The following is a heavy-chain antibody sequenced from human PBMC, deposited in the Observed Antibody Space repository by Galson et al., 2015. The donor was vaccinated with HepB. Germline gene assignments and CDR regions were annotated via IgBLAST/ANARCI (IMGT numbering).Heavy chain of an antibody. V-gene: IGHV3-33*01. D-gene: IGHD5-18*01. CDR2: IWYDGSNK. Sequence: SLRLSCAASGFTFSSYGMHWVRQAPGKGLEWVAVIWYDGSNKYYADSVKGRFTISRDNSKNTLYLQMNSLRAEDTAVYYCASGGYSYGIAEYFQHWGQGTLVTVSS. CDR3: ASGGYSYGIAEYFQH. CDR1: GFTFSSYG. J-gene: IGHJ1*01.